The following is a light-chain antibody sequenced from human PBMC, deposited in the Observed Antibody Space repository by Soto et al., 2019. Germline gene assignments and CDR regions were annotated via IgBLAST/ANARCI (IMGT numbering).Light chain of an antibody. V-gene: IGLV2-14*01. CDR3: RPYSFTTNYV. CDR2: EVR. J-gene: IGLJ1*01. Sequence: QSALTKPDCVSGSPGQSITISCTGTSSDVGDYDYVSWYQQYPGKAPKLMIYEVRNRPSGVSNRFSGSKSGNTAALAISGLQSGDEADYYCRPYSFTTNYVFASGPNFTVL. CDR1: SSDVGDYDY.